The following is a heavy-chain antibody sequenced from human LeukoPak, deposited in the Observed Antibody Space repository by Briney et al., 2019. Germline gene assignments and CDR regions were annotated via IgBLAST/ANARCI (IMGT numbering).Heavy chain of an antibody. CDR1: GFTFSSYV. V-gene: IGHV3-30*04. D-gene: IGHD6-6*01. CDR2: ISYDGSNE. CDR3: AKWLRSSYYMDV. J-gene: IGHJ6*03. Sequence: PGGSLRLSCAASGFTFSSYVMHWVRQAPGKGLEWVAIISYDGSNEYYADSVKGRFTISRDNSKNTLYLQMNSLRAEDTAVYYCAKWLRSSYYMDVWGKGTTVTVSS.